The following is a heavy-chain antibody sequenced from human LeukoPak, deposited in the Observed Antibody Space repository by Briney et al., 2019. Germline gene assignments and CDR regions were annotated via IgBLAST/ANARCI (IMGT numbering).Heavy chain of an antibody. CDR2: ISYDGSDK. Sequence: PGGSLRLSCAASGFTFSNYGMHWVRQAPGKGLEWVTVISYDGSDKYYADSVKGRFTISRDNSKNTLYLQMNSLRAEDTAVYYCAKDPAYSSSGSWGQGTLVTVSS. J-gene: IGHJ4*02. V-gene: IGHV3-30*18. CDR3: AKDPAYSSSGS. CDR1: GFTFSNYG. D-gene: IGHD6-13*01.